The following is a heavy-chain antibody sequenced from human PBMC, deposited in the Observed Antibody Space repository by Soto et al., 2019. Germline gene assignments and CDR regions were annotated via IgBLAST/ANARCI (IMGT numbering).Heavy chain of an antibody. Sequence: SETLSLTCAVYGGSFSGYYWSWIRQPPGKGLEWIGYIYYSGSTYYNPSLKSRVTISVDTSKNQFSLKLSSVTAADTAVYYCARADIVVVVAKRSNYYYYGMDVWGQGTTVT. CDR3: ARADIVVVVAKRSNYYYYGMDV. J-gene: IGHJ6*01. V-gene: IGHV4-34*09. D-gene: IGHD2-15*01. CDR1: GGSFSGYY. CDR2: IYYSGST.